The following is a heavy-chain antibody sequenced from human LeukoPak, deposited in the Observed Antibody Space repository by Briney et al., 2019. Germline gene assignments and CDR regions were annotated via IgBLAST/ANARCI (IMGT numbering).Heavy chain of an antibody. J-gene: IGHJ6*03. Sequence: ASVKVSCKAPGGTFSSYAISWVRQAPGERLEWMGGIIPTFSTESYAQKFQGRVTITTDESTSTGYMELSSLRSEDTAVYYCARGYSNSPPYYYYYMDVWGKGTTVTVSS. D-gene: IGHD6-6*01. V-gene: IGHV1-69*05. CDR3: ARGYSNSPPYYYYYMDV. CDR2: IIPTFSTE. CDR1: GGTFSSYA.